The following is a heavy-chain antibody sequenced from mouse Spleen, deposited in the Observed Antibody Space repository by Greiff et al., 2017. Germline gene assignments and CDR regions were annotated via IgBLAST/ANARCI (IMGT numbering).Heavy chain of an antibody. Sequence: EVMLVESGGGLVKLGGSLKLSCAASGFTFSSYAMSWVRQTPEKRLEWVATISSGGANTYYPDSVKGRFTISRDNAKNTLYLQMSSLKSEDTAMYYCARHLYGNSWFAYWGQGTLVTVSA. D-gene: IGHD2-1*01. J-gene: IGHJ3*01. CDR3: ARHLYGNSWFAY. V-gene: IGHV5-9*01. CDR1: GFTFSSYA. CDR2: ISSGGANT.